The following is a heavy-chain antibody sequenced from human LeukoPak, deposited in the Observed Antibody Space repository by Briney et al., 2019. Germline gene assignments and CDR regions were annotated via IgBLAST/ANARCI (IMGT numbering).Heavy chain of an antibody. CDR1: GFTFSSYG. V-gene: IGHV3-33*01. CDR3: AIIPRAAAGPSARSPFHY. Sequence: GGSLRLSCAASGFTFSSYGMHWVRQAPGKGLEWVAVIWYDGSNKYYADSVKGRFTISRDNSKNTLYLQMNSLRAEDTAVYYCAIIPRAAAGPSARSPFHYWGQGTLVTVSS. D-gene: IGHD6-13*01. CDR2: IWYDGSNK. J-gene: IGHJ4*02.